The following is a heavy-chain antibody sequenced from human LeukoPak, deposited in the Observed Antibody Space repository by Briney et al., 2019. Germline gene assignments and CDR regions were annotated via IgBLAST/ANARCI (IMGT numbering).Heavy chain of an antibody. J-gene: IGHJ6*02. V-gene: IGHV4-34*01. CDR2: INHGGST. D-gene: IGHD2-2*01. CDR3: ARNVDCSSTSCYYGMDV. Sequence: SETLSLTCAVYGGSFSGYYWSWIRQPPGKGLEWIGEINHGGSTNYNPSLKSRVTISVDTSKNQFSLKLSSVTAADTAVYYCARNVDCSSTSCYYGMDVWGQGTTVTVSS. CDR1: GGSFSGYY.